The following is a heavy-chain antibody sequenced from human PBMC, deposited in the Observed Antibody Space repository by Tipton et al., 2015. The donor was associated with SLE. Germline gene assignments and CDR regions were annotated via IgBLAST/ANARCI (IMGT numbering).Heavy chain of an antibody. V-gene: IGHV4-59*01. CDR1: GDSITSYY. J-gene: IGHJ4*02. CDR3: ARGPRYNWNKTGQSFDY. Sequence: TLSLTCNVSGDSITSYYWSWIRQPPGKGLEWIGYSYYSGSTNYNPSPKSRVTISVDTSKNQFSLKLSSVTAADTAVYYCARGPRYNWNKTGQSFDYWGQGTLVTVSS. CDR2: SYYSGST. D-gene: IGHD1-1*01.